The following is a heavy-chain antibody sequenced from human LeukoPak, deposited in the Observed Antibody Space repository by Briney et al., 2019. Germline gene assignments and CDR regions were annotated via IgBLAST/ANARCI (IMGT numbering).Heavy chain of an antibody. D-gene: IGHD1-26*01. Sequence: SETLSLTCTVSGGSMRSNYWSLIRQPPGKGLEWIGNIYYSGSTNYNPSLKSRVSISIDPSKNQFSLKLSSVTAADTAIYYCVKDNGRWFDPWGQGTLVIVSS. CDR3: VKDNGRWFDP. V-gene: IGHV4-59*01. CDR2: IYYSGST. CDR1: GGSMRSNY. J-gene: IGHJ5*02.